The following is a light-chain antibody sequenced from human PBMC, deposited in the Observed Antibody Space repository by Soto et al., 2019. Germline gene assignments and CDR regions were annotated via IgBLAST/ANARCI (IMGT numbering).Light chain of an antibody. CDR2: EVT. CDR1: SSDVGSYNR. Sequence: QSALTQPPSVSGSPGQSVTISCTGTSSDVGSYNRVSWYQQPPGTAPKLMIYEVTNRPSGVPDRFSGSKSGNPASLTISGLQAEDEGDYYCSSFTSRTTLVFGGGTKLTVL. CDR3: SSFTSRTTLV. J-gene: IGLJ2*01. V-gene: IGLV2-18*02.